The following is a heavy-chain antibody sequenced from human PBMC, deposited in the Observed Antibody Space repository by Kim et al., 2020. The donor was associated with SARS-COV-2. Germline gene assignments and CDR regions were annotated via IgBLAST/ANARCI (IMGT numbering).Heavy chain of an antibody. V-gene: IGHV3-48*02. CDR3: AREAQDYYGMDV. CDR2: ISTRSSTI. Sequence: GGSLRLSCAASGFTFSSYSMNWVRQAPGKGLEWVSYISTRSSTIYYGDSVKGLFTISRDNAKNSLYLQMNSLRDEDTAVYYCAREAQDYYGMDVWGQGTTVTVSS. J-gene: IGHJ6*02. CDR1: GFTFSSYS.